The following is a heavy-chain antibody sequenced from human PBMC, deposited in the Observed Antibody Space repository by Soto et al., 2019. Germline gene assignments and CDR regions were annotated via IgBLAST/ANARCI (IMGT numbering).Heavy chain of an antibody. CDR3: ARDLAVPLIDP. D-gene: IGHD6-19*01. V-gene: IGHV1-18*01. Sequence: QVQLVQSGAEVKKPGASVKVSCKASGYSFTSYGISWVRQAPGQGLEWMGWISAYNGNTKYAQKLQGRVTMTTDTPRSTAYMGLRGVRSGHGAVFSWARDLAVPLIDPGCQDPLV. CDR2: ISAYNGNT. J-gene: IGHJ5*02. CDR1: GYSFTSYG.